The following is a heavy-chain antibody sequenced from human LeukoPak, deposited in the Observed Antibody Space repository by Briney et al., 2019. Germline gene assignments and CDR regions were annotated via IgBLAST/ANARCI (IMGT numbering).Heavy chain of an antibody. CDR3: AKDSITMVRGVNFDY. D-gene: IGHD3-10*01. J-gene: IGHJ4*02. CDR1: GFTFSDYY. Sequence: GGSLRLSCAASGFTFSDYYMSWIRQAPGKGLEWVSAISGSGGSTYYADSVKGRFTISRDNSKNTLYLQMNSLRAEDTAVYYCAKDSITMVRGVNFDYWGQGTLVTVSS. V-gene: IGHV3-23*01. CDR2: ISGSGGST.